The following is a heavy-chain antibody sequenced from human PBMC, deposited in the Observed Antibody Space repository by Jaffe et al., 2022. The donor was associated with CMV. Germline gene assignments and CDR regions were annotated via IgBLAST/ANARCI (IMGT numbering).Heavy chain of an antibody. J-gene: IGHJ6*02. CDR2: ISYDGSNK. V-gene: IGHV3-30*18. CDR1: GFTFSSYG. D-gene: IGHD6-13*01. Sequence: QVQLVESGGGVVQPGRSLRLSCAASGFTFSSYGMHWVRQAPGKGLEWVAVISYDGSNKYYADSVKGRFTISRDNSKNTLYLQMNSLRAEDTAVYYCAKVRVYSTTGGMDVWGQGTTVTVSS. CDR3: AKVRVYSTTGGMDV.